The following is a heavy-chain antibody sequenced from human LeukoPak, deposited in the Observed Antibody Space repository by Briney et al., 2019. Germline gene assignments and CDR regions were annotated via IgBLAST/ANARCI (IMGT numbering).Heavy chain of an antibody. J-gene: IGHJ6*03. V-gene: IGHV3-48*04. CDR3: ARDPTHYDYYMDV. CDR2: ISSSGGAI. CDR1: GFTFRAYS. Sequence: GGSLRLSCAASGFTFRAYSMNWVRQAPGKGLEWVSHISSSGGAIYYADSVQGRFTISRDNAKNSVSLQMDSLRAEDTGTYYCARDPTHYDYYMDVWGKGTTVTVSS.